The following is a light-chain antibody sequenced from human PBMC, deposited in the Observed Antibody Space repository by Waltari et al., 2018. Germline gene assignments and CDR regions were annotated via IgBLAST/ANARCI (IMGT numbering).Light chain of an antibody. Sequence: EIVLTQSPGTLSLSPGEGATLSCRASQSVNSYLPWYQQKPAQAPRLLIYGASTRATGIPDRFSGSGSGTDFTLTITRLEPEDFAVYYCQQYGSSPPDTFGGGTKVEIE. V-gene: IGKV3-20*01. CDR1: QSVNSY. J-gene: IGKJ4*01. CDR2: GAS. CDR3: QQYGSSPPDT.